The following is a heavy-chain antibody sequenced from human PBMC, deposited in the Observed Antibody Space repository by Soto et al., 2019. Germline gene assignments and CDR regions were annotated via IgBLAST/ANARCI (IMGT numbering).Heavy chain of an antibody. CDR3: ARVVQFYDSSGYSFYYFGY. J-gene: IGHJ4*02. V-gene: IGHV4-30-4*01. Sequence: SETLSLTCTVSGDSINSADYYWSWLRQPPGKGLEWIGYIYYSRSDYYNPSLGRRATITIDTSRNQFSLNLMSVTAADTAVYYCARVVQFYDSSGYSFYYFGYWGQGALVTV. D-gene: IGHD3-22*01. CDR1: GDSINSADYY. CDR2: IYYSRSD.